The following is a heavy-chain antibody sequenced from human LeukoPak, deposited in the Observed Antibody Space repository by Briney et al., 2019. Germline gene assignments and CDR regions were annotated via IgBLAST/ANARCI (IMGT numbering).Heavy chain of an antibody. CDR2: INHSGST. Sequence: SETLSLTCAVYGGSFSGYYWSWIRQPPGKGLEWIGEINHSGSTNYNPSLKSRVTISVDTSKNQFSLKLSSVTAADTAVYYCARRLLNCYGSGSYRFDYWGQGTLVTVSS. J-gene: IGHJ4*02. CDR1: GGSFSGYY. CDR3: ARRLLNCYGSGSYRFDY. V-gene: IGHV4-34*01. D-gene: IGHD3-10*01.